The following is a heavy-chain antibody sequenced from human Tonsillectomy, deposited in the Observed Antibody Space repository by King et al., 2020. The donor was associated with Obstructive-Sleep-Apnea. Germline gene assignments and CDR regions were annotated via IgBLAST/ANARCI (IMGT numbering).Heavy chain of an antibody. CDR1: GGSISGYY. J-gene: IGHJ6*02. Sequence: QLQESGPRLVKPSETLSLTCTVSGGSISGYYWSWIRQPPGQGLEWIGYIHYRWNTNYNPSLKNRVPISVDTSKNQSSLKLTSVTAADTAVFYCARDRVDKSGSGSYYYGMDVWGQGTTITVSS. D-gene: IGHD3-10*01. V-gene: IGHV4-59*01. CDR3: ARDRVDKSGSGSYYYGMDV. CDR2: IHYRWNT.